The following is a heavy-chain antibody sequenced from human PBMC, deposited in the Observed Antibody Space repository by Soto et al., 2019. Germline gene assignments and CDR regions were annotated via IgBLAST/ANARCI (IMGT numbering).Heavy chain of an antibody. Sequence: GGSLRLSCAASGFTFSSSAMSWVRQAPGKGLEWVSTISGSGGSTYYADSVKGRFTISRDNSKKTLYMQMNSLRAEDTAIYYCAKESPRHDDFWSGYMYYFDYWGQGTLVTVSS. CDR3: AKESPRHDDFWSGYMYYFDY. CDR2: ISGSGGST. V-gene: IGHV3-23*01. CDR1: GFTFSSSA. D-gene: IGHD3-3*01. J-gene: IGHJ4*02.